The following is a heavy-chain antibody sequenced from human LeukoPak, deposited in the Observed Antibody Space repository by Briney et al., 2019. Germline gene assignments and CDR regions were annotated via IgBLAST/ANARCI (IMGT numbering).Heavy chain of an antibody. V-gene: IGHV4-61*08. CDR3: ARSSSASYHHAFGL. CDR1: GGSISSGDYY. Sequence: SETLSLTCTVSGGSISSGDYYWSWLRQSPGKGLEWIAFINDRGNTNYIPSLTSRVTISMDTSKNQFSLTLNSVTPADAGVYFCARSSSASYHHAFGLWGQGILVAVSP. J-gene: IGHJ4*02. D-gene: IGHD3-10*01. CDR2: INDRGNT.